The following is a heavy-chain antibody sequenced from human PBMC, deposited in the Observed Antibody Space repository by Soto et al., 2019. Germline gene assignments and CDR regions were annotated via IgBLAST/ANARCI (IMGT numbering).Heavy chain of an antibody. Sequence: QVQLVQSGAEVKKPGASVKVSCKASGYTFTSYAFNWVRQAPGQGLEWMGWISAYSGNTNYAQKFQGRVTMIMDSSTNTAYMELRSLTSDDTAVYYCARDLLPMTGTANDAFDIWGQGTMVTVSS. CDR2: ISAYSGNT. V-gene: IGHV1-18*04. J-gene: IGHJ3*02. CDR1: GYTFTSYA. CDR3: ARDLLPMTGTANDAFDI. D-gene: IGHD1-1*01.